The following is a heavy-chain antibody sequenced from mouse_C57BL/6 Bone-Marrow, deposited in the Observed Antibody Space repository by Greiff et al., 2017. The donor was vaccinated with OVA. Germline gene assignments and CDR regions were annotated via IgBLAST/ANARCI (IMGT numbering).Heavy chain of an antibody. CDR2: IYPGSGST. CDR3: ARSGGPKPYFDY. V-gene: IGHV1-55*01. D-gene: IGHD3-1*01. Sequence: QVQLQQPGAELVKPGASVKMSCKASGYTFTSYWITWVKQRPGQGLEWIGDIYPGSGSTNYNEKFKSKATLTVDTSSSTAYMQLSSLTSEDSAVYYCARSGGPKPYFDYWGQGTTLTVSS. CDR1: GYTFTSYW. J-gene: IGHJ2*01.